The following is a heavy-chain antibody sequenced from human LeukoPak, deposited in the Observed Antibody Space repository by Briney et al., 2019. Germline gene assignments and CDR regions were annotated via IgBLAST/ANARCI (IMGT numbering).Heavy chain of an antibody. CDR1: GGSISSYY. Sequence: SETLSLTCTVSGGSISSYYWSWIRQPAGKGLEWIGRIYTSGSTNYNPSLKSRVTMSVDTSKNQFSLKLSSVTAADTAVYYCARESKGRSDSSGSTIVVYGYWGQGTLVTVSS. CDR3: ARESKGRSDSSGSTIVVYGY. D-gene: IGHD3-22*01. J-gene: IGHJ4*02. V-gene: IGHV4-4*07. CDR2: IYTSGST.